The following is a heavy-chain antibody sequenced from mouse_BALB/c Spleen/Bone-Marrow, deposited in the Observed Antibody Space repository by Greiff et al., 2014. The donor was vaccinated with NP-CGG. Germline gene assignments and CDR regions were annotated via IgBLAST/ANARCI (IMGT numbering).Heavy chain of an antibody. CDR1: GYAFSSYW. D-gene: IGHD2-14*01. CDR2: IYPGDGDT. Sequence: QVQLQQSGAELVRPGSSVKISCEASGYAFSSYWMNWVKQRPGQGLEWIGQIYPGDGDTNYNGNFKDKATLTVDRSSSTAFMQLSSLTSEDSAVYFCARWYRDPHFAMDYWGPGTSVTVSS. V-gene: IGHV1-80*01. J-gene: IGHJ4*01. CDR3: ARWYRDPHFAMDY.